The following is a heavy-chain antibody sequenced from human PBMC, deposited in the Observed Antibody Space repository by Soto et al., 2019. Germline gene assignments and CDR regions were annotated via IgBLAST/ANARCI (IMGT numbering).Heavy chain of an antibody. J-gene: IGHJ4*02. V-gene: IGHV4-30-4*01. D-gene: IGHD6-13*01. CDR3: ASDFGAAGIDY. CDR1: GGSISSGDYY. Sequence: QVQLQESGPGLVKPSHTLSLTCTVCGGSISSGDYYWSWFRQPPGKGLEWIGYIYYSESTYYNPSLRGRVIISVDTSKSQFSQKLSSVTAADTGVYYCASDFGAAGIDYWGQGTLLTASS. CDR2: IYYSEST.